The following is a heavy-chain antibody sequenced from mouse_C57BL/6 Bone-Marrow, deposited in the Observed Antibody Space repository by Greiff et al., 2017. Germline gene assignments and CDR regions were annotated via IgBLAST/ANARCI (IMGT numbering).Heavy chain of an antibody. J-gene: IGHJ2*01. CDR3: ARYRYYFDY. Sequence: VQVVESGPELVKPGASVKISCKASGYAFSSSWMNWVKQRPGKGLEWIGRIYPGDGDTNYNGKFKGKATLTADKSSSTAYMQLSSLTSEDSAVYFCARYRYYFDYWGQGTTLTVSS. V-gene: IGHV1-82*01. CDR2: IYPGDGDT. CDR1: GYAFSSSW. D-gene: IGHD2-14*01.